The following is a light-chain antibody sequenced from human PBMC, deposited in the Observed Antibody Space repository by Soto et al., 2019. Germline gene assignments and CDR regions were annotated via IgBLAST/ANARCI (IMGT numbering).Light chain of an antibody. CDR3: QQYVTSPYT. CDR1: QSISSSA. J-gene: IGKJ2*01. Sequence: EIVLTQSPGTLSLSPGERGILSCRASQSISSSALAWYQQKPGQAPSLLIYGSSRRATGIPDRFSGSGSGADFTLTISRLEPEDFAVYFCQQYVTSPYTFGQGTKLEI. CDR2: GSS. V-gene: IGKV3-20*01.